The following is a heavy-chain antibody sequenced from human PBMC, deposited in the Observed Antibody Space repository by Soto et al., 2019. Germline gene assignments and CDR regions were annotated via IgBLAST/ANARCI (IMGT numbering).Heavy chain of an antibody. CDR1: GFTFDDYA. CDR3: AKDLENYYGMDV. V-gene: IGHV3-9*01. J-gene: IGHJ6*02. Sequence: LRLSCAASGFTFDDYAMHWVRQAPGKGLEWVSGISWNSGSIGYADSVKGRFTISRDNAKNSLYLQMNSLRAEDTALYYCAKDLENYYGMDVWGQGTTVTVSS. CDR2: ISWNSGSI.